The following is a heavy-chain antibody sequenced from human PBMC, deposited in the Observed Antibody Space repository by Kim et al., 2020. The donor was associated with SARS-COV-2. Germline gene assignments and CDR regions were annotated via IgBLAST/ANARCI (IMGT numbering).Heavy chain of an antibody. CDR2: IKSRSDGGTT. CDR1: GFNFKTMW. J-gene: IGHJ1*01. CDR3: CTE. Sequence: GGSLRLSCVASGFNFKTMWMAWVRQAPGKGLEWVGHIKSRSDGGTTDFAPPVQGRFRISRDDSKTTLFLHLDRLTTDDTGIYYCCTEWGRG. V-gene: IGHV3-15*01.